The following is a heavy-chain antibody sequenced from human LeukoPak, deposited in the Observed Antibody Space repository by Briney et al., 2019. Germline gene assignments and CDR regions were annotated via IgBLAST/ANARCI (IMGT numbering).Heavy chain of an antibody. Sequence: GESLKISCQGSGYRFTSYWIGWVRQVPGKGLEWVGIIYPGDSDTRYSPSFQGQVTISADKSISTAYLQWSSLKASDTAMYFCARHKGVVGAYLFDYWGQGTLVTVSS. D-gene: IGHD1-26*01. CDR1: GYRFTSYW. V-gene: IGHV5-51*01. CDR3: ARHKGVVGAYLFDY. J-gene: IGHJ4*02. CDR2: IYPGDSDT.